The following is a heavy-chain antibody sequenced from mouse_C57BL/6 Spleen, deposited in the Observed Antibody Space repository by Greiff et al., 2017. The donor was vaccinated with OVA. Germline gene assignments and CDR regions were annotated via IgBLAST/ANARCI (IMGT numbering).Heavy chain of an antibody. J-gene: IGHJ2*01. D-gene: IGHD2-4*01. Sequence: QVQLPQSGAELARPGASVKMSCKASGYTFTSYTMHWVRQRPGQGLEWIGYISPSGGYSTSNQKLKDKATLTADKSSSTAYMRLSNLTSEDSAVYYCARWDFPDYDGDYWGKGTTLTVSS. CDR2: ISPSGGYS. CDR3: ARWDFPDYDGDY. CDR1: GYTFTSYT. V-gene: IGHV1-4*01.